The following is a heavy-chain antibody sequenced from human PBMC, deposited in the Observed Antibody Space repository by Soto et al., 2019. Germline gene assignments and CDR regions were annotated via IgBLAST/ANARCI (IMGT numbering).Heavy chain of an antibody. CDR3: ARRPKSGSFHYYGVDV. J-gene: IGHJ6*02. V-gene: IGHV4-39*01. D-gene: IGHD1-26*01. CDR1: GGSVSSSSYY. Sequence: QLQLQESGPGLLKPSETLSLTCTVSGGSVSSSSYYWDWIRQPPGKGLGWIGNIYYSGRTYYNPSLKSRVTISVDTSKNQFSLILSSVTAADTAVYFCARRPKSGSFHYYGVDVWGRGTTVTVSS. CDR2: IYYSGRT.